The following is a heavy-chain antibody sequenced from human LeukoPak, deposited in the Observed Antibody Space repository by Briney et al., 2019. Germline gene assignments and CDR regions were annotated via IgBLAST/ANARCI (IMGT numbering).Heavy chain of an antibody. CDR1: GYTFTTYA. Sequence: ASVKVSCKASGYTFTTYAISWVRQAPGQGLEWMGWISTYNGSTNYAQKFQGRVTLTTDTSTSTAYMDLRSLRSDDTAVYHCARVALGSWYFDLWGRGTLVTVSS. CDR2: ISTYNGST. V-gene: IGHV1-18*01. CDR3: ARVALGSWYFDL. J-gene: IGHJ2*01. D-gene: IGHD2-15*01.